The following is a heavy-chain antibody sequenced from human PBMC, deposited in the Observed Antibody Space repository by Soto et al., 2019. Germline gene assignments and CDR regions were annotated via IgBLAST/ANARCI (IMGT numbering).Heavy chain of an antibody. V-gene: IGHV3-33*01. J-gene: IGHJ6*02. D-gene: IGHD6-13*01. CDR1: GFTFSSYG. CDR3: ARDLMGSSSWYGGHYYYGMDV. Sequence: LRLSCAASGFTFSSYGMHWVRQAPGKGLEWVAVIWYDGSNKYYADSVKGRFTISRDNSKNTLYLQMNSLRAEDTAVYYCARDLMGSSSWYGGHYYYGMDVWGQGTTVTVSS. CDR2: IWYDGSNK.